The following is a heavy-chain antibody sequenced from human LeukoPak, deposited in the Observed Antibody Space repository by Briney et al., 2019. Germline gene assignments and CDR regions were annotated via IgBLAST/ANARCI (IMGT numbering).Heavy chain of an antibody. CDR2: INHSGST. CDR1: GGSFSGYY. V-gene: IGHV4-34*01. CDR3: ATHDYGDNGWFDP. J-gene: IGHJ5*02. D-gene: IGHD4-23*01. Sequence: PSETLSLTCAVYGGSFSGYYWSWIRQPPGKGLEWIGEINHSGSTNYNPSLKSRVTISVDTSKNQFSLKLSSVTAADTAAYYCATHDYGDNGWFDPWGQGTLVTVSS.